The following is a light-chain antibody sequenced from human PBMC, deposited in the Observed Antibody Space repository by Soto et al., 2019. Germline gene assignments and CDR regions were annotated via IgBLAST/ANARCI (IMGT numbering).Light chain of an antibody. CDR2: DTY. CDR1: NSNIGNNY. Sequence: QSVLTQPPSVSAAPGQKVTISCSGSNSNIGNNYVSWYQQLPGAAPKLLIYDTYKRPSGIPDRFSGSKSGASATLDIAGIQTGDEADYYCGAWDTRLSAYVFGTGTKLTVL. V-gene: IGLV1-51*01. CDR3: GAWDTRLSAYV. J-gene: IGLJ1*01.